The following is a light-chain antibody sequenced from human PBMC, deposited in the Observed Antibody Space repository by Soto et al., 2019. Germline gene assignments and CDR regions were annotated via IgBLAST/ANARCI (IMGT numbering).Light chain of an antibody. CDR3: SSYTNTTTLL. J-gene: IGLJ3*02. CDR2: DVS. V-gene: IGLV2-14*02. Sequence: QSALTQPASVSGSPGQSITISCTGTSSDVGAYNLVSWYQHHPGRAPKLFIFDVSDRPSGVSNRFSGSKSGNTASLTISGLQAEDEAFYYCSSYTNTTTLLFGGGTKLTVL. CDR1: SSDVGAYNL.